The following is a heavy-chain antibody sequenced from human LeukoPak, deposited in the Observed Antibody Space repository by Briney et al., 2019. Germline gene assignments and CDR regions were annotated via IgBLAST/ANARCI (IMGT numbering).Heavy chain of an antibody. Sequence: GGSLRLSCVASGFTLSSYWMSWVRQAPGKGLEWVANIKTDGSEQHYVDSVKGRFTISRDNAKNSLYLQMNSVRAEDTAVYYCSRGPTTVSTYYYFMDVWGQGTTVTVSS. V-gene: IGHV3-7*01. CDR2: IKTDGSEQ. CDR3: SRGPTTVSTYYYFMDV. J-gene: IGHJ6*01. CDR1: GFTLSSYW. D-gene: IGHD4-17*01.